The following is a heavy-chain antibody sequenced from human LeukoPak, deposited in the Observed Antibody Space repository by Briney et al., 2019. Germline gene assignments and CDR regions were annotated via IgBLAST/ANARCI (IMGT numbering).Heavy chain of an antibody. CDR1: GFTFSNAW. J-gene: IGHJ5*02. CDR3: TRLLWFGDFDP. D-gene: IGHD3-10*01. CDR2: IKTKTDGGTT. Sequence: PGGSLRLSCAASGFTFSNAWMSWVRQAPGKGLEWVGRIKTKTDGGTTDYAAPVKGRFTISRDDSKNTLYLQMNSLKTEDTAVYYCTRLLWFGDFDPWGQGTLVTVSS. V-gene: IGHV3-15*01.